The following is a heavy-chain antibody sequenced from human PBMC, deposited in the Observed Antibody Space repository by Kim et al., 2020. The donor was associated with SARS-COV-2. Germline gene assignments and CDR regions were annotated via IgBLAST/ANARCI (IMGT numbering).Heavy chain of an antibody. D-gene: IGHD6-13*01. J-gene: IGHJ6*03. CDR1: GFTVSSYG. Sequence: GGSLRLSCAASGFTVSSYGMHWVRQAPGKGLEWVAVRWYEGSNKYYADSVKGRFTISRDNSTNTLYLQMTSLRPEATAVYYCARTNGAAAYYYYYYYMGVWRKVPTVTASS. V-gene: IGHV3-33*01. CDR3: ARTNGAAAYYYYYYYMGV. CDR2: RWYEGSNK.